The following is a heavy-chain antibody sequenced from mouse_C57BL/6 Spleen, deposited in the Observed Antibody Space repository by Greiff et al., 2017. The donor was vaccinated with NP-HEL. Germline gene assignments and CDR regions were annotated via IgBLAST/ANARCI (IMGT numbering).Heavy chain of an antibody. J-gene: IGHJ4*01. CDR2: IYPRSGNT. D-gene: IGHD1-1*01. Sequence: VQLQQSGAELARPGASVKLSCKASGYTFTSYGISWVKQRTGPGLEWIGEIYPRSGNTYYNEKFKGKATLTADKSSSTAYMELRSLTSEDSAVYFCARSGDYFYYAMDYWGQGTSVTVSS. CDR1: GYTFTSYG. CDR3: ARSGDYFYYAMDY. V-gene: IGHV1-81*01.